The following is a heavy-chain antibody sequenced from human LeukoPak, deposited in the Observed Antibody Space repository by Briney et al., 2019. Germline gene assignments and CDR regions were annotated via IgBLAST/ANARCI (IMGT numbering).Heavy chain of an antibody. CDR3: ARDSGGDTYNDYFDS. V-gene: IGHV3-64*01. CDR2: INYNGDST. D-gene: IGHD5-24*01. CDR1: GFSFNTYA. Sequence: PGGSLRLSCAASGFSFNTYAMHWVRQAPGKGLEYVSAINYNGDSTYYANSVKGRFIISRDNSKKTLLLQMGSLRAEDTAVYYCARDSGGDTYNDYFDSWGQGTLVTVSS. J-gene: IGHJ4*02.